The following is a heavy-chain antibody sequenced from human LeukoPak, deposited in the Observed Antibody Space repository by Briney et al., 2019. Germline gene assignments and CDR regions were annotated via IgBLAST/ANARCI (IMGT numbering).Heavy chain of an antibody. Sequence: ASVNISCKGSGYTFTSYGISWVRQAPGQGLEWAGWITGYDCDTSFAQKVHGRLTMTIDTSTTTAYMELRSLRFDDTAVYHCARWGRMVEVPLDYWGQGTLLAVSS. CDR1: GYTFTSYG. V-gene: IGHV1-18*01. J-gene: IGHJ4*02. CDR3: ARWGRMVEVPLDY. D-gene: IGHD2-15*01. CDR2: ITGYDCDT.